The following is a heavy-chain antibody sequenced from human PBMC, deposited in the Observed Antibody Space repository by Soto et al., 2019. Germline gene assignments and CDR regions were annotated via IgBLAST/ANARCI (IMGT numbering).Heavy chain of an antibody. V-gene: IGHV4-30-4*01. D-gene: IGHD3-10*01. CDR2: ISYSGST. Sequence: SETLSLTCTASGGSISSGDYYWSWIRQPPGKGLEWIGYISYSGSTYYNPSPKSRITISVDTSKNQFSLKLTSVTAADTAVYYCARDQGGYYGSGSYLYNGLDVWGQGVMVTVSS. J-gene: IGHJ6*02. CDR3: ARDQGGYYGSGSYLYNGLDV. CDR1: GGSISSGDYY.